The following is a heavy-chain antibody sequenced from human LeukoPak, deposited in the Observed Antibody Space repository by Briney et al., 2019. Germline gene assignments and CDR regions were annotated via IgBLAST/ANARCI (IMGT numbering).Heavy chain of an antibody. CDR3: AKDRFNFGLSFLDS. J-gene: IGHJ4*02. Sequence: GGSLRLSCAASGFTFSNYWMHWVRQAPGKGLVWVSHITGDGGDTSYADSVKGRFTISRDNAKNTLYLQMSSLRAEDTAVYYCAKDRFNFGLSFLDSWGQGVLVTVSS. CDR1: GFTFSNYW. D-gene: IGHD3-16*02. V-gene: IGHV3-74*01. CDR2: ITGDGGDT.